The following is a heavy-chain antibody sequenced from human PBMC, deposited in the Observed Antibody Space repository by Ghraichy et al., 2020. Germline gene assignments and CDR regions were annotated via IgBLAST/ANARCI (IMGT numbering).Heavy chain of an antibody. V-gene: IGHV4-39*01. CDR1: GGSISSNTYY. Sequence: SETLSLTCTVSGGSISSNTYYWGWIRQPPGKGLEWIGTIYYSGSTYYSPSLKSRVTISVDTSRNQFSLKLSSVTVADTAVFYCARSHDDTSGYYFDYWGQGTLVTVSS. J-gene: IGHJ4*02. CDR2: IYYSGST. D-gene: IGHD3-22*01. CDR3: ARSHDDTSGYYFDY.